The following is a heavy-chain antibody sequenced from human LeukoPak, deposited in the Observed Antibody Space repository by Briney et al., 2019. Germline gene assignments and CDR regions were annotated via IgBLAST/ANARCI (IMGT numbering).Heavy chain of an antibody. Sequence: SVKVSCKASGGTFSSYAISWVRQAPGQGLEWMGGIIPIFGTANYAQKFQGRVTITTDEFTSTAYMELSSLRSEDTAVYYCARPYGSGSFDAFDIWGQGTMVTVSS. V-gene: IGHV1-69*05. CDR1: GGTFSSYA. CDR2: IIPIFGTA. CDR3: ARPYGSGSFDAFDI. D-gene: IGHD3-10*01. J-gene: IGHJ3*02.